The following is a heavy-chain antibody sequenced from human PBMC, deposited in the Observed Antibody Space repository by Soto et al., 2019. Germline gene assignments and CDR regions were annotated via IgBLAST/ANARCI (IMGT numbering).Heavy chain of an antibody. Sequence: QVQLVESGGGVVQPGRSLRLSCAASGFTFSSYAMHWVRQAPGKGLEWVAVISYDGSNKYYADSVKGRFTISRDNSKNTLYLQMNSLRAEDTAVYYCARDTSDYWGQGTLVTVSS. CDR2: ISYDGSNK. CDR3: ARDTSDY. CDR1: GFTFSSYA. D-gene: IGHD1-1*01. J-gene: IGHJ4*02. V-gene: IGHV3-30-3*01.